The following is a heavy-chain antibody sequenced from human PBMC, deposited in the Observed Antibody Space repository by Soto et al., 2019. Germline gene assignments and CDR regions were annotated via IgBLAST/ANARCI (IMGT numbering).Heavy chain of an antibody. Sequence: PGESLKISCKGSGYSFTSYWISWVRQMPGKGLEWMGRIDPSDSYTNYSPSFQGHVTISADKSISTAYLQWSSLKASDTAMYYCARHGLEDIVVVYPEKGPYGMDVWGQGTPVTVSS. CDR3: ARHGLEDIVVVYPEKGPYGMDV. V-gene: IGHV5-10-1*01. CDR2: IDPSDSYT. J-gene: IGHJ6*02. CDR1: GYSFTSYW. D-gene: IGHD2-2*01.